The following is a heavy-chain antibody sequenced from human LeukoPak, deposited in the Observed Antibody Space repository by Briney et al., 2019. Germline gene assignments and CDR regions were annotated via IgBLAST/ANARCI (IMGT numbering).Heavy chain of an antibody. CDR3: ARVDPDSSSTLEVFDY. CDR1: GGSISNYD. J-gene: IGHJ4*02. Sequence: ASETLSLTCTVSGGSISNYDWSWIRQPPGKGLEWIGYIYYSGSTNYNPSLKSRVTISVDTSKKQFSLKLSSVTAADTAVYYCARVDPDSSSTLEVFDYWGQGTLVTVSS. D-gene: IGHD6-6*01. CDR2: IYYSGST. V-gene: IGHV4-59*01.